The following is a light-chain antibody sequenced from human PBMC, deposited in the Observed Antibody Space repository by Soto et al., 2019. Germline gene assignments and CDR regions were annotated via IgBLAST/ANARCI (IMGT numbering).Light chain of an antibody. CDR1: QSVTSN. CDR2: GVS. J-gene: IGKJ1*01. Sequence: EILMTQSPATLSVSPGESATLSCRASQSVTSNLAWYQQKTGQAPRLLMYGVSTRDTGIPARFGGSGSATEFTLPISRLQSEDFEVYYCHHYNNWPRTFGQGTKVDIK. CDR3: HHYNNWPRT. V-gene: IGKV3-15*01.